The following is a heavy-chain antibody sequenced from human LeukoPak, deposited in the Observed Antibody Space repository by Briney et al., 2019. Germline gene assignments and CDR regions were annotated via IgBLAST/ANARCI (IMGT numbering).Heavy chain of an antibody. CDR1: GFSLSTSGVG. J-gene: IGHJ1*01. Sequence: SGPTLVNPTQTLTLTCTFSGFSLSTSGVGVGWIRQPPGKALEWLALIYWNDDKRYSPSLKSRLTITKDTSKNQVVLTMTNMDPVDTATYYCAHRRPDYDFWSGYYTAEYFQHWGQGTLVTVSS. V-gene: IGHV2-5*01. D-gene: IGHD3-3*01. CDR3: AHRRPDYDFWSGYYTAEYFQH. CDR2: IYWNDDK.